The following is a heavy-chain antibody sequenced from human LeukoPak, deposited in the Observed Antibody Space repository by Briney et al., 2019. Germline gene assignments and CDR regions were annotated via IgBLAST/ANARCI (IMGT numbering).Heavy chain of an antibody. CDR1: GFTFSSYA. V-gene: IGHV3-23*01. Sequence: PGGSLRLSCAASGFTFSSYAMSWVRQAPGKGLEWVSAISGSGGSTYYADSVKGRFTISRDNSKNTLYLQMNSLRAEDTAVYYCAKTYYDILTDMRGAFDIWGQGTMVTVSS. J-gene: IGHJ3*02. CDR3: AKTYYDILTDMRGAFDI. CDR2: ISGSGGST. D-gene: IGHD3-9*01.